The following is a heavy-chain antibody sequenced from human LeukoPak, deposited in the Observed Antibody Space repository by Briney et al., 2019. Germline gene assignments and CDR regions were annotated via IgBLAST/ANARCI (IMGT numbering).Heavy chain of an antibody. CDR3: ARVWNYYDSSGYPVDY. Sequence: VASVTVSCKVSGYTLTELSMHWVRQAPGKGLEWMGGIIPIFGTANYAQKFQGRVTITADESTSTAYMELSSLRSEDTAVYYCARVWNYYDSSGYPVDYWGQGTLVTVSS. CDR1: GYTLTELS. CDR2: IIPIFGTA. V-gene: IGHV1-69*13. J-gene: IGHJ4*02. D-gene: IGHD3-22*01.